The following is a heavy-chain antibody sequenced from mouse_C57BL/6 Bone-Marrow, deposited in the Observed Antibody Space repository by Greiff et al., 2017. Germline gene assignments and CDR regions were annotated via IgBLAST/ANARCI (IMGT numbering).Heavy chain of an antibody. D-gene: IGHD1-1*01. J-gene: IGHJ3*01. CDR2: IYPRSGNT. CDR1: GYTFTSYG. CDR3: AREGATVVATPFAY. Sequence: QVQLQQSGAELARPGASVKLSCKASGYTFTSYGISWVKQRPGQGLEWIGEIYPRSGNTYYNEKFKGKATLTEDKSSSTAYMQLRSLTSEDSAVYCCAREGATVVATPFAYWGQGTLVTVSA. V-gene: IGHV1-81*01.